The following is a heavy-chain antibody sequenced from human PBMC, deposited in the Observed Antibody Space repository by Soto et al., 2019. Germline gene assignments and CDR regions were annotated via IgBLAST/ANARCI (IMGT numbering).Heavy chain of an antibody. D-gene: IGHD1-7*01. J-gene: IGHJ4*02. CDR1: GFTFSSYG. CDR2: IWYDGSNK. Sequence: QVQLVESGGGVVQPGRSLRLSCAASGFTFSSYGMHWVRQAPGKGLEWVAVIWYDGSNKYYADSVKGRFTISRDNSKNRLYLQMNSLRAEDTAVYYCARDREELELPYYFDYWGQGTLVTVSS. V-gene: IGHV3-33*01. CDR3: ARDREELELPYYFDY.